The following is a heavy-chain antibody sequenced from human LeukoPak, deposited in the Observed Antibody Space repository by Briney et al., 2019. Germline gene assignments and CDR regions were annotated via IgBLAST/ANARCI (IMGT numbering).Heavy chain of an antibody. CDR1: GYIFTSYS. D-gene: IGHD6-13*01. J-gene: IGHJ3*02. CDR2: ISAYNGDT. V-gene: IGHV1-18*01. Sequence: ASVKVSCKASGYIFTSYSISWVRQAPGQGLEWMGWISAYNGDTNYVQKFQGRVTMTTDTSTSTAYMELKSLRSDDTAVYYCAREEGAPIAAANIWGLGTKVTVS. CDR3: AREEGAPIAAANI.